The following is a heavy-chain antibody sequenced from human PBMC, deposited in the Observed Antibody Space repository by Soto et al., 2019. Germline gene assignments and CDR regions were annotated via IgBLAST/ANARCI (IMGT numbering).Heavy chain of an antibody. V-gene: IGHV1-3*01. CDR3: ARRLIRSYHAFDI. J-gene: IGHJ3*02. CDR1: GYTFTSYA. CDR2: INAGNGNT. Sequence: ASVKVSCNASGYTFTSYAMHWVRQAPRQRLECRGWINAGNGNTKYSQKFQGRFTITRETSASTAYRELSSLRSEATAVYYCARRLIRSYHAFDIRGPRTMVTVSS. D-gene: IGHD3-16*01.